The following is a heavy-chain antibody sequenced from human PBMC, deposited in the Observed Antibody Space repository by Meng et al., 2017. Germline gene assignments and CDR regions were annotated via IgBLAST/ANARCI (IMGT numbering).Heavy chain of an antibody. CDR1: GTSISSTTNY. Sequence: GSLRLSCTFSGTSISSTTNYWGWIRQPPGKGLEWIGSMYYGGSAFYNPSLKSRVTISLDTSENQFSLKVSSVTAADTAVYYCARALQQLGHFDYWGQGTLVTVSS. D-gene: IGHD6-13*01. CDR2: MYYGGSA. J-gene: IGHJ4*02. CDR3: ARALQQLGHFDY. V-gene: IGHV4-39*07.